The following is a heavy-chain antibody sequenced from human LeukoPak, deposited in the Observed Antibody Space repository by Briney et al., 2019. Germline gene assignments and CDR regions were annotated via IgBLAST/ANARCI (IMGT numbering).Heavy chain of an antibody. V-gene: IGHV1-8*01. CDR3: ARASSSSGYYYPYYYYGMDV. D-gene: IGHD3-22*01. J-gene: IGHJ6*02. Sequence: GASVKVSCKASGYTFTSYDINWVRQATGQGLEWMGWMNPNSGNTGYAQKFQGRVTMTRNTSISTAYMELSSQRSEDTAVYYCARASSSSGYYYPYYYYGMDVWGQGTTVTVSS. CDR1: GYTFTSYD. CDR2: MNPNSGNT.